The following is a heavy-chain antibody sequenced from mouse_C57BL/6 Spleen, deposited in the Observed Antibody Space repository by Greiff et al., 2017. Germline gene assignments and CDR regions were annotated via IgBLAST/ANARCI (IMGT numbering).Heavy chain of an antibody. CDR3: ARKHSSWFAY. Sequence: DVQLVESGGDLVKPGGSLKLSCAASGFTFSSYGMSWVRQTPDKRLEWVATISSGGSYTYYPDSVKGRFTISRDNAKNTLYLQMSSLKSEDTAMYYCARKHSSWFAYWGQGTLVTVSA. CDR2: ISSGGSYT. J-gene: IGHJ3*01. D-gene: IGHD3-1*01. V-gene: IGHV5-6*01. CDR1: GFTFSSYG.